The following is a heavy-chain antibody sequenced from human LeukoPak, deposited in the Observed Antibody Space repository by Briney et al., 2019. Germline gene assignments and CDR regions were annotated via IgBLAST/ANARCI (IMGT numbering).Heavy chain of an antibody. V-gene: IGHV1-2*02. CDR2: INPNSGDT. CDR3: ARGHYEGMDV. Sequence: GASVNVSCKASGYFFTDYYIHWVRQDPGQGLEWMGWINPNSGDTNSAQKFQGRVTMTRDTSISTAYMELSRLRSDDTAVYYCARGHYEGMDVWGQGTTVTVSS. CDR1: GYFFTDYY. J-gene: IGHJ6*02.